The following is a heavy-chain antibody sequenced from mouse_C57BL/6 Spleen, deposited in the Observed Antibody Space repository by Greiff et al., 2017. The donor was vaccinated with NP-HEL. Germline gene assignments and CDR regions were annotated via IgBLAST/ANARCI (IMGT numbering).Heavy chain of an antibody. Sequence: EVQLQQSGTVLARPGASVKMSCKTSGYTFTSYWMHWVKQRPGQGLEWIGAIYPGNSDTSYNQKFKGKAKLTNEDSAVYYCTREPFITTVVESLYYAMDYWGQGTSVTVSS. D-gene: IGHD1-1*01. V-gene: IGHV1-5*01. CDR3: MDY. CDR2: IYPGNSDT. J-gene: IGHJ4*01. CDR1: GYTFTSYW.